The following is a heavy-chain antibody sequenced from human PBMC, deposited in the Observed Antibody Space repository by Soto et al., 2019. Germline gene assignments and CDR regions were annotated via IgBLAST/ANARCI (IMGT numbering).Heavy chain of an antibody. D-gene: IGHD2-2*03. J-gene: IGHJ3*02. CDR1: GYTCTSYD. CDR2: VNPNSGNT. Sequence: QVQLVQSGAEVKRPGASVKVSCKASGYTCTSYDFNWVRQAPGQGLEWMGWVNPNSGNTDYAQKFQGRVTMTRNTSIRTAYMELSSLRSEDTAVYYCARASYLDPAFDIWGQGTMVTVSS. V-gene: IGHV1-8*01. CDR3: ARASYLDPAFDI.